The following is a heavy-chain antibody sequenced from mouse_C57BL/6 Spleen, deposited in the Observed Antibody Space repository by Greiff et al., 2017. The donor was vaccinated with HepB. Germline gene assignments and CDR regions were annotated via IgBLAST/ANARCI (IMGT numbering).Heavy chain of an antibody. CDR3: AATMVTTDYFDY. D-gene: IGHD2-2*01. CDR1: GYTFTSYW. Sequence: QVQLQQPGAELVMPGASVKLSCKASGYTFTSYWMHWVKQRPGQGLEWIGEIDPSDSYTNYNQKFKGKSTLTVDKSSSTAYMQLSSLTSEDSAVYYCAATMVTTDYFDYWGQGTTLTVSS. J-gene: IGHJ2*01. V-gene: IGHV1-69*01. CDR2: IDPSDSYT.